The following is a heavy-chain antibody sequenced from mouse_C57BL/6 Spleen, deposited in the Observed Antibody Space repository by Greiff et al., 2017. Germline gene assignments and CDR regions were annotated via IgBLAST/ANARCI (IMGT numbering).Heavy chain of an antibody. CDR3: TRNWDPYYFDY. V-gene: IGHV6-6*01. CDR2: IRNKANNHAT. Sequence: EVKVEESGGGLVQPGGSMKLSCAASGFTFSDAWMDWVRQSPEQGLEWVAEIRNKANNHATYYAESVKGRFTISRDDSKSSVYLQVNSLRTEDTGIYYCTRNWDPYYFDYWGQGTTLTVSS. J-gene: IGHJ2*01. D-gene: IGHD4-1*01. CDR1: GFTFSDAW.